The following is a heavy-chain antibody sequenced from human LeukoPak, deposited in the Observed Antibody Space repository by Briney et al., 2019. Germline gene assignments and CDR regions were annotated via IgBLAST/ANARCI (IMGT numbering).Heavy chain of an antibody. V-gene: IGHV1-46*01. Sequence: ASVKVSCKASGYSFTSNYIHWVRQAPGQGLGWMGMIYPRDGSTSYAQKFQGRVTVTRDTSTSTVHMELSGLRSEDTAVYYCARDQEAFDYWGQGTLVTVSS. CDR1: GYSFTSNY. CDR2: IYPRDGST. CDR3: ARDQEAFDY. J-gene: IGHJ4*02.